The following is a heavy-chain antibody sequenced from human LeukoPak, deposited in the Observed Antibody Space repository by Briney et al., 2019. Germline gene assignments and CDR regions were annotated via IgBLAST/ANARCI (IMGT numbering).Heavy chain of an antibody. J-gene: IGHJ6*02. V-gene: IGHV3-7*01. CDR1: GFSISAYW. Sequence: GGSLRPSCAGSGFSISAYWMSWVRQAPGKGLEWVANINQDGSDKYSVDSVKGLFTISRDNAKNSLYLEMNSLRADDTAVYYCARDLVVVGCSFSYGMDVWGQGTTVTVSS. D-gene: IGHD2-15*01. CDR2: INQDGSDK. CDR3: ARDLVVVGCSFSYGMDV.